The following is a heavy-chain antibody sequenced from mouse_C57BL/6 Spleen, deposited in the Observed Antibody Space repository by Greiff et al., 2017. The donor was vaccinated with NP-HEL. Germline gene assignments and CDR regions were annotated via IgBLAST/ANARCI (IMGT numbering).Heavy chain of an antibody. V-gene: IGHV5-6*01. CDR2: ISSGGSYT. D-gene: IGHD2-5*01. Sequence: EVHLVESGGDLVKPGGSLKLSCAASGFTFSSYGMSWVRQTPDKRLEWVATISSGGSYTYYPDSVKGRFTIARDNAKDTLYLQMSSLKSEDTAMYYCARGGRVTTRAYAMDYWGQGTSVTVSS. CDR1: GFTFSSYG. J-gene: IGHJ4*01. CDR3: ARGGRVTTRAYAMDY.